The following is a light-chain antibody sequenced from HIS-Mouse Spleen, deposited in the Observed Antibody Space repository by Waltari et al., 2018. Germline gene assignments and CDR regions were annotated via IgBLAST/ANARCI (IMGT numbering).Light chain of an antibody. CDR2: DVS. Sequence: QSALTQPASVSGSPGQSLTISCTGTSSDVVGYNYVSWYQQHPGKAPNRMIYDVSNRPSGVSNRFSGSKSGNTASLTISGLQAEDEADYYCSSYTSSSFNVVFGGGTKLTVL. V-gene: IGLV2-14*03. CDR1: SSDVVGYNY. CDR3: SSYTSSSFNVV. J-gene: IGLJ2*01.